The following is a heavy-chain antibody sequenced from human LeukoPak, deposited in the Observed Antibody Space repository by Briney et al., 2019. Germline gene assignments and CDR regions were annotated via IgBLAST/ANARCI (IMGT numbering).Heavy chain of an antibody. Sequence: PSETLSLTCTVSGASISSYYWSWIRQPAGKGLEWIGRIYTSGSTNYNPSLKSRVTMSVDTSKNQFSLKLSSVTAADTAVYYCARGYGSSGWTIFDYWGQGTLVTVSS. CDR1: GASISSYY. CDR2: IYTSGST. D-gene: IGHD6-19*01. J-gene: IGHJ4*02. CDR3: ARGYGSSGWTIFDY. V-gene: IGHV4-4*07.